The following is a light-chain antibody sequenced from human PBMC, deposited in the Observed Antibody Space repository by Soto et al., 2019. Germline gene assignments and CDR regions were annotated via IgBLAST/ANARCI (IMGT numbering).Light chain of an antibody. CDR3: QQYATTPIT. J-gene: IGKJ5*01. CDR1: QSVGSF. Sequence: DIVLTQSPGTLSLSPGERAILSCRASQSVGSFLAWYQQKPGQAPRLLIYGASSRATGIPDRFSGSGSGTDFTLTISRLEPEDFAMYYCQQYATTPITFGQGTRLEIK. V-gene: IGKV3-20*01. CDR2: GAS.